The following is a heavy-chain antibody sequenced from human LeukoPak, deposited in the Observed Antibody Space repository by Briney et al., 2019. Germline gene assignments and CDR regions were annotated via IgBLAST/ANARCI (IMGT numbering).Heavy chain of an antibody. J-gene: IGHJ5*02. CDR3: ARDSFGDFHFDP. CDR1: GGSISSGGYY. CDR2: IYYSGST. D-gene: IGHD3-16*01. V-gene: IGHV4-31*03. Sequence: SETLSLTCTVSGGSISSGGYYWSWIRQHPGKGLGWIGYIYYSGSTYYNPSLKSRVTISVDTSKNQFSLNLSSVTAADTAVYYCARDSFGDFHFDPWGQGTLVTVSS.